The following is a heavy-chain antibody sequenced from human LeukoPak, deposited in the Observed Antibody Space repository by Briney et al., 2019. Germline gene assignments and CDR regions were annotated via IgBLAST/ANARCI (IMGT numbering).Heavy chain of an antibody. Sequence: GGSLRLSCAASGFTFSSYAMSWVRQAPGKGLEWVSAISGSGGSTYYADSVKGRFTISRDDSNNALYLQMHSLRAEDTALYYCASGPPFLKYFEYWGQGTLVTVSS. CDR1: GFTFSSYA. D-gene: IGHD3-3*01. CDR2: ISGSGGST. J-gene: IGHJ4*02. CDR3: ASGPPFLKYFEY. V-gene: IGHV3-23*01.